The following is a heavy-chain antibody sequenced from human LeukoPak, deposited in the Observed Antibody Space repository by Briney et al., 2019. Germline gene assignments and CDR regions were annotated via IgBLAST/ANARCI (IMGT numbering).Heavy chain of an antibody. CDR2: ISSNGGST. CDR3: AREGKTVAVDY. V-gene: IGHV3-64*01. D-gene: IGHD6-19*01. Sequence: GGSLRLSCAASGFTFSSYAMHWVRQAPGKGLEYVSAISSNGGSTYYANSVKGRFTISRDNSKNTLYLQMGSLRAEDMAVYYCAREGKTVAVDYWGQGTLVTVSS. CDR1: GFTFSSYA. J-gene: IGHJ4*02.